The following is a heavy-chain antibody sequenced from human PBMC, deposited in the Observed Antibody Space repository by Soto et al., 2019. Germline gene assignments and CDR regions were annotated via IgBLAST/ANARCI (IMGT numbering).Heavy chain of an antibody. Sequence: QEQLVESGGGVVQPGRSLRLSCAASGFTFSSYAMHWVRQAPGKGLEWVAVISYDGSNKYYADSVKGRFTISRDNSKNTLYLQMNSLRAEDTAVYYCARDYYGSGYGMDVWGQGTTVTVSS. D-gene: IGHD3-10*01. CDR3: ARDYYGSGYGMDV. V-gene: IGHV3-30-3*01. CDR2: ISYDGSNK. CDR1: GFTFSSYA. J-gene: IGHJ6*02.